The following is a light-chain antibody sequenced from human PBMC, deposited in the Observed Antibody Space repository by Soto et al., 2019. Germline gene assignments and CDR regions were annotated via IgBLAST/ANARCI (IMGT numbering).Light chain of an antibody. Sequence: QSVLTQPRSVSASPGRSVTFPGTGTTSDVGAYNYVSWYQQQSGKAPKLMIHEVSNRPSGVSNRFSGSKSGNTASLTISGLQAEDEADYYCSSYTSSRAYVFGIGTQLTVL. CDR2: EVS. V-gene: IGLV2-14*01. J-gene: IGLJ7*01. CDR1: TSDVGAYNY. CDR3: SSYTSSRAYV.